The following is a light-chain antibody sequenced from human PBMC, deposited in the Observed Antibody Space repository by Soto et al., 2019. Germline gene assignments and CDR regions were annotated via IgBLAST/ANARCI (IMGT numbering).Light chain of an antibody. V-gene: IGKV1-39*01. CDR3: QQSYSTLRT. J-gene: IGKJ1*01. CDR2: AAS. Sequence: DIQMTQSPSSLSASVGDRVTITCRASQSISSYVNWYQQKPGKAPKLLIYAASSLQSGVPSRFSGSGSGTDFTLTISSLQPEDFATYHCQQSYSTLRTFGQGTKVEIK. CDR1: QSISSY.